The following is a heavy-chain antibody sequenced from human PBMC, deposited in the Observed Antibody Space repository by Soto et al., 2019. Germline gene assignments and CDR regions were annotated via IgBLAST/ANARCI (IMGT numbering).Heavy chain of an antibody. Sequence: QVQLQESAPGLVKPSETLSLPCTVSGVSISNNYWGWIRQPPGKGLEWIGYIYYNGNTNYNPSLKSRVTMSVDTSRNQISLKLTTVTAADTAVYYCTRANWYSEYWGQGTLVTVSS. V-gene: IGHV4-59*01. J-gene: IGHJ4*02. CDR1: GVSISNNY. CDR2: IYYNGNT. D-gene: IGHD7-27*01. CDR3: TRANWYSEY.